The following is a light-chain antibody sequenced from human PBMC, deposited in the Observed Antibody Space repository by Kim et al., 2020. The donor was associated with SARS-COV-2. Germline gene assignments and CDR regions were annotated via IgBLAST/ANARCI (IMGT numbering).Light chain of an antibody. V-gene: IGLV1-40*01. CDR2: GNS. CDR1: SSNIGAGYV. J-gene: IGLJ3*02. Sequence: QLVTISCTWSSSNIGAGYVVHCYHQLPGTAPKLLVYGNSDRPSGVPDRFSGSKSGTSASLSITGLQAEDEADYYCQSYDSSLSGCVFGGGTKLTIL. CDR3: QSYDSSLSGCV.